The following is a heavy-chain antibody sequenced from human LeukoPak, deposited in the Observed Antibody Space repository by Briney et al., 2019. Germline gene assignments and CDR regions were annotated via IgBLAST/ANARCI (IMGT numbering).Heavy chain of an antibody. Sequence: SETLSLTCTVSGGSISNYYWSWIRRPPGKGLEWIGYIYYNGNTNYSPSLKSRVTMSVDTSKNLFSLKVSSVTAADTAVYYCARGRSNYYGMDVWGQGTTVTVSS. CDR1: GGSISNYY. CDR2: IYYNGNT. D-gene: IGHD1-26*01. J-gene: IGHJ6*02. CDR3: ARGRSNYYGMDV. V-gene: IGHV4-59*01.